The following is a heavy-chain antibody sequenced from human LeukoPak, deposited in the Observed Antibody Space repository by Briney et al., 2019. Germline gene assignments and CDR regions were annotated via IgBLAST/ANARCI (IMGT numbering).Heavy chain of an antibody. D-gene: IGHD2-2*01. CDR1: GGSISSSSYY. Sequence: SETLSLTCTVSGGSISSSSYYWGWIRQPPGKGLEWIGSIYYSGSTHYNPSLKSRVTISVDTSKNQFSLKLSSVTAADTAVYYCAGYCSSTSCYADWFDPWGQGTLVTVSS. CDR3: AGYCSSTSCYADWFDP. CDR2: IYYSGST. J-gene: IGHJ5*02. V-gene: IGHV4-39*01.